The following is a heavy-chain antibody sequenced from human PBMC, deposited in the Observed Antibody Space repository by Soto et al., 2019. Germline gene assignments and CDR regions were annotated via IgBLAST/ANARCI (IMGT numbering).Heavy chain of an antibody. Sequence: ASETLSLSCTVSGGSISSYYWSWIRQPPGKGLEWIGYIYYSGSTNYNPSLKSRVTISVDTSKNQFSLKLSSVTAADTAVYYCTYGSGSSDYWGQGTLVTVSS. J-gene: IGHJ4*02. D-gene: IGHD3-10*01. CDR1: GGSISSYY. CDR3: TYGSGSSDY. V-gene: IGHV4-59*08. CDR2: IYYSGST.